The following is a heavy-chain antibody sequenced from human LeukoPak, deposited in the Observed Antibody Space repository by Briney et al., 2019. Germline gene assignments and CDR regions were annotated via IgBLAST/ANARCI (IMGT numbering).Heavy chain of an antibody. CDR3: KHKRIWDCSGASCYGWNFDS. D-gene: IGHD2-15*01. Sequence: SETLSLTCTVSGGSISGYYWNWIRQPPGQGLEWIGYTSDSGGHTDYKPSLKSRVAISVDTSKNQFSLTLSSVTAADTSVYYAKHKRIWDCSGASCYGWNFDSWGQGTLVTVSS. J-gene: IGHJ4*02. CDR1: GGSISGYY. V-gene: IGHV4-59*08. CDR2: TSDSGGHT.